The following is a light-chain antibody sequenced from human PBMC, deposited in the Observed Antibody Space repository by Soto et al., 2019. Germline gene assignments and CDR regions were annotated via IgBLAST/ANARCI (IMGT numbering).Light chain of an antibody. CDR3: SSYTSSSTYV. CDR1: GSDIGTYNR. CDR2: DVS. V-gene: IGLV2-18*02. J-gene: IGLJ1*01. Sequence: QSVLTQPPSVSGSPGQSGAISCTGTGSDIGTYNRVSWYQQPPGTAPKLMIYDVSDRPSGVPDRSSGSKSGNTASLTISGLQAEDEADYYCSSYTSSSTYVFGTGTKVTVL.